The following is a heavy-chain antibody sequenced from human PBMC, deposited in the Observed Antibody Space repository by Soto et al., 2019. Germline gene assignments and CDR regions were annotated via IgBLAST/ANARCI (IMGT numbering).Heavy chain of an antibody. V-gene: IGHV3-23*01. CDR2: ISGSGGST. Sequence: EVQLLESGGGLVQPGGSLRLSCAASGFTFSSYAISWVRQAPGKGLEWDSAISGSGGSTYYADSVKGRFTISRDNSKNTLYLQMNSLRAEDTAVYSCANPPPAGPGRRSGPPNPVWGQGTLVTVSS. D-gene: IGHD3-10*01. J-gene: IGHJ4*02. CDR3: ANPPPAGPGRRSGPPNPV. CDR1: GFTFSSYA.